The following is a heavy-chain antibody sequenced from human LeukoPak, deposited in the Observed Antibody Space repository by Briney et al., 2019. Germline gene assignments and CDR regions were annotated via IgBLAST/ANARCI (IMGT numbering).Heavy chain of an antibody. CDR3: AKKASRVPGNDAFDI. V-gene: IGHV3-21*04. D-gene: IGHD4/OR15-4a*01. CDR2: ISSSSSYI. J-gene: IGHJ3*02. Sequence: GGSLRLSCAASGFTFSSYSMNWVRQAPGKGLEWVSSISSSSSYIYYADSVKGRFTISRDNAKNSLYLQMNSLRVDDTAVYFCAKKASRVPGNDAFDIWGQGTMVTVSS. CDR1: GFTFSSYS.